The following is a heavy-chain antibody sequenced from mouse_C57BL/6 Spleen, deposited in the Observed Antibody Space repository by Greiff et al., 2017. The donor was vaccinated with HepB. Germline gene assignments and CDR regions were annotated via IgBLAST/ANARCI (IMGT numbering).Heavy chain of an antibody. D-gene: IGHD1-1*01. J-gene: IGHJ4*01. CDR1: GYTFTSYW. CDR3: ARKGDYGSSIAMDY. V-gene: IGHV1-69*01. CDR2: IDPSDSYT. Sequence: VQLQQPGAELVMPGASVKLSSKASGYTFTSYWMHWVKQRPGQGLEWIGEIDPSDSYTNYNQKFKGKSTLTVDKSSSTAYMQLSSLTSEDSAVYYCARKGDYGSSIAMDYWGQGTSVTVSS.